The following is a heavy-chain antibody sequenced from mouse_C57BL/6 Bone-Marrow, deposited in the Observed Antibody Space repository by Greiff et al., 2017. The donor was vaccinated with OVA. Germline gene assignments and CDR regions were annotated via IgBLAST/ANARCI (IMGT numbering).Heavy chain of an antibody. V-gene: IGHV1-54*01. CDR2: INPGSGGT. J-gene: IGHJ2*01. CDR3: ASSRRDGNYFFDY. CDR1: GYAFTNYL. D-gene: IGHD2-1*01. Sequence: VQLQQSGAELVRPGTSVKVSCKASGYAFTNYLIEWVKQRPGQGLEWIGVINPGSGGTNYNEKFKGKATLTADKSSSTAYMQLSSLTSEDSAVYFCASSRRDGNYFFDYWGQGTTLTVSS.